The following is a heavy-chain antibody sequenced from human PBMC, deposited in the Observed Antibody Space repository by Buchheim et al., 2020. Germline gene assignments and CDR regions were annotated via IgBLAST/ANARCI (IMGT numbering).Heavy chain of an antibody. D-gene: IGHD2-2*01. CDR3: ARETTSLGSDY. J-gene: IGHJ4*02. Sequence: QLQLQESGPGLVKPSETLSLTCTVSGGSISSSSYYWGWIRQPPGKGLEWIGSIYYSGSTYYNPSLTRRVTISVDTSKNQFSLKLSSVTAADTAVYYCARETTSLGSDYWGQGTL. CDR1: GGSISSSSYY. V-gene: IGHV4-39*07. CDR2: IYYSGST.